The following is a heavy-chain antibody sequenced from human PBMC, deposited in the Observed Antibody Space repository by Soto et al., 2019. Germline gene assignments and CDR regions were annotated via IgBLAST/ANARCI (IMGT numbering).Heavy chain of an antibody. J-gene: IGHJ3*01. CDR2: IWTSGST. Sequence: EVQLVESGGGLIQPGGSLSLSCDASGFTFSSNDMNWVRQAPGKGLEWVSLIWTSGSTAYADSVKGRFTISRDNSKSALYLHMSSLRAEDTAVYYCATRPLLRGAPWGQGTMVTVSS. CDR3: ATRPLLRGAP. D-gene: IGHD3-16*01. V-gene: IGHV3-53*01. CDR1: GFTFSSND.